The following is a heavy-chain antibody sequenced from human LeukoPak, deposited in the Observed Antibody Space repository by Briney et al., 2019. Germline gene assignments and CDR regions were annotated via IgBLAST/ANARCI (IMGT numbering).Heavy chain of an antibody. CDR1: GGSISSYY. D-gene: IGHD3-3*01. V-gene: IGHV4-59*01. CDR3: ARVYYDFWSGHRTNYYMDV. Sequence: PSQTLSLTCTVYGGSISSYYWSWVRQPPGKGLEWDGYIYYSGSTNYHPSLKSRVTISVDTSKHQFSLELSSVTAADTAVYYCARVYYDFWSGHRTNYYMDVWGKGTTVTVSS. CDR2: IYYSGST. J-gene: IGHJ6*03.